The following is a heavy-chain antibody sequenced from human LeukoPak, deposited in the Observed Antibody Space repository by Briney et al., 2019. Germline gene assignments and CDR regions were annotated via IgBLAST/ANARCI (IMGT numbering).Heavy chain of an antibody. Sequence: SETLSLTCTVSGGSISSYYWSWIRQPAGKGLEWIGRIYTSGSTNYNPSLKSRVTMSVDTSKNQFSLKLSSVTAADTAVYYCARARAYYYDRKDAFDIWGQGTMVTVSS. J-gene: IGHJ3*02. V-gene: IGHV4-4*07. CDR2: IYTSGST. D-gene: IGHD3-22*01. CDR3: ARARAYYYDRKDAFDI. CDR1: GGSISSYY.